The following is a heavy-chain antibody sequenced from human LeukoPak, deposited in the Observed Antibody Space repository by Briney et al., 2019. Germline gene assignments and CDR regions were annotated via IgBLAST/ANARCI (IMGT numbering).Heavy chain of an antibody. D-gene: IGHD1-26*01. CDR3: ARGTWELRRGRYFDY. Sequence: SKTLSLTCAVYGGSFSGYYWSWIRQPPGKGLEWIGEINHSGSTNYNPSLKSRVTISVDTSKNQFSLKLSSVTAADTAVYYCARGTWELRRGRYFDYWGQGTLVTVSS. J-gene: IGHJ4*02. CDR1: GGSFSGYY. CDR2: INHSGST. V-gene: IGHV4-34*01.